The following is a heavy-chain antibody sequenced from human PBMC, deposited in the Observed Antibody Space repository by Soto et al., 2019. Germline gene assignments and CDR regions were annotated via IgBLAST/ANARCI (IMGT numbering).Heavy chain of an antibody. V-gene: IGHV1-46*01. CDR2: INPSGGST. Sequence: GASVKVSCKASGYTFASYYMHWVRQAPGQGLEWMGIINPSGGSTSYAQKFQGRVTMTRDTSTSTVYMELSSLRSKDTAVYYCAAVPAAHAFDIWGQGTMVTVSS. D-gene: IGHD2-2*01. CDR1: GYTFASYY. J-gene: IGHJ3*02. CDR3: AAVPAAHAFDI.